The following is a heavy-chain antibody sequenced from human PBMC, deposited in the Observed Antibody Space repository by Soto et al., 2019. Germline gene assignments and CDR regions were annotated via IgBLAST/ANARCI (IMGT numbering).Heavy chain of an antibody. CDR3: ARAAKLVKNWFDP. CDR1: GVSISSASW. J-gene: IGHJ5*02. D-gene: IGHD1-1*01. V-gene: IGHV4-4*02. Sequence: QVQLQESGPGLAKPSGTLSLTCDVSGVSISSASWWVWVRQPPGKGLEWIGEVFHSGTTNYNPSLKSRVTTSVDKSENQFSLRLSSVTAADTAVYFCARAAKLVKNWFDPWGQGTLVTVSS. CDR2: VFHSGTT.